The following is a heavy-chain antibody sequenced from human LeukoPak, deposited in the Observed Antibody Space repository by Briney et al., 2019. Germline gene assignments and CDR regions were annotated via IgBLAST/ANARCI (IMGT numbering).Heavy chain of an antibody. CDR2: IIPIFGTA. CDR1: GGTFSSYA. CDR3: ARDNVLRSPYWFDP. V-gene: IGHV1-69*05. D-gene: IGHD3-3*01. J-gene: IGHJ5*02. Sequence: GASVKVSCKASGGTFSSYALSWVRQAPGQGLEWMGGIIPIFGTANYAQKFQGRVTITTDESTSTAYMELSSLRSEDTAVYYCARDNVLRSPYWFDPWGQGTLVTVSS.